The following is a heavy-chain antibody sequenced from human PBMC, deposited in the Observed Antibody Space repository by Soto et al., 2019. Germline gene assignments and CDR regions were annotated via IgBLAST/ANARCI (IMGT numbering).Heavy chain of an antibody. CDR1: GFTFSRYW. V-gene: IGHV3-74*01. Sequence: EVRLVESGGDLVLPGGFLRLSCATSGFTFSRYWMHWVRQVPGKGLVWVSRINSDGSSISYSDSVKGRFTISRDRAKNTLYLQMNSLRVEDTAVYYCARLPVDTITSLDYWGQGTLDTVSS. CDR2: INSDGSSI. D-gene: IGHD3-3*01. CDR3: ARLPVDTITSLDY. J-gene: IGHJ4*02.